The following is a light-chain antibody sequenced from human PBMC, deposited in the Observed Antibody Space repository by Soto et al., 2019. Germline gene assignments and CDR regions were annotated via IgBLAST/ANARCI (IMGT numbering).Light chain of an antibody. CDR2: DAS. V-gene: IGKV3-20*01. Sequence: EIVLTQSPGTLSLSPGERATLSCRASQSVSSSSLAWYQQKRGQAPRLLIHDASSRANGIPDRFSGSGSGTDFTLTISRLEPEDFEVYYCQQYGGSPRTLGQGTKVDIK. CDR1: QSVSSSS. J-gene: IGKJ1*01. CDR3: QQYGGSPRT.